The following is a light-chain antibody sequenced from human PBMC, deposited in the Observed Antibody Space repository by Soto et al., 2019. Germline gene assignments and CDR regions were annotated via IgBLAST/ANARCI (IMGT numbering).Light chain of an antibody. CDR2: AAS. CDR1: QSISSY. J-gene: IGKJ3*01. CDR3: QQSYSTPFT. Sequence: DIQMTQSPSSLSASVGDRVTITCRASQSISSYLNWYQQKPGKAPKLLIYAASSLQSGVPSRFGGSGSGTDLTLTISSLQPEDFATYYCQQSYSTPFTFGPGTKVDIK. V-gene: IGKV1-39*01.